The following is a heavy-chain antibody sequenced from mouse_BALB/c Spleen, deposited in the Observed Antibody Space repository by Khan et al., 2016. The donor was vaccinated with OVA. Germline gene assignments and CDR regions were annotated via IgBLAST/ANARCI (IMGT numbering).Heavy chain of an antibody. J-gene: IGHJ3*01. CDR1: GYSITSGYN. CDR2: VHYSART. CDR3: AGGCPTY. V-gene: IGHV3-1*02. Sequence: VQLQESGPDLVKPSQSLSLTCTVTGYSITSGYNWHWIRQFPGNKLDWMGYVHYSARTSYTPSLQSRISITRDTSKTQFVLQLNSVTTEYTATNYCAGGCPTYWGQGTLVTVSA.